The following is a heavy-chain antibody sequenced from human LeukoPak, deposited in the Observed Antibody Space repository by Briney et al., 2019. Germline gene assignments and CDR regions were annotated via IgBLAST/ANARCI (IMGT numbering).Heavy chain of an antibody. J-gene: IGHJ4*02. CDR3: ARVTARSIDY. CDR2: IRNKANKYIT. CDR1: GFSFRDYY. D-gene: IGHD2-21*02. V-gene: IGHV3-72*01. Sequence: GGSLRLSCGAYGFSFRDYYMDWVRQAPGKGLEWVGRIRNKANKYITDYAASVEGRFTISRDDSKNSLSLQMRSLKTGDTAVYYCARVTARSIDYWGQGTLVTVSP.